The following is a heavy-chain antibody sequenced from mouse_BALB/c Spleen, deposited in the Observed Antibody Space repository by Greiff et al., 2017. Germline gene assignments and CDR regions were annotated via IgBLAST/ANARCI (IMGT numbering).Heavy chain of an antibody. CDR1: GFTFSSFG. J-gene: IGHJ2*01. CDR2: ISSGSSTI. D-gene: IGHD2-3*01. Sequence: EVQVVESGGGLVQPGGSRKLSCAASGFTFSSFGMHWVRQAPEKGLEWVAYISSGSSTIYYADTVKGRFTISRDNPKNTLFLQMTSLRSEDTAMYYCARGGDGYYFDYWGQGTTLTVSS. CDR3: ARGGDGYYFDY. V-gene: IGHV5-17*02.